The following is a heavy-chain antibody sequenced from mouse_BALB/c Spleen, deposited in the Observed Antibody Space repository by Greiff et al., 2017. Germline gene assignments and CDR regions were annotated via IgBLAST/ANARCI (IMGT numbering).Heavy chain of an antibody. Sequence: VQLQQSGAELVRPGVSVKISCKGSGYTFTDYAMHWVKQSHAKSLEWIGVISTYYGDASYNQKFKGKATMTVDKSSSTAYMELARLTSEDSAIYYCARWYYGSSYAMDYWGQGTSVTVSS. CDR3: ARWYYGSSYAMDY. D-gene: IGHD1-1*01. CDR1: GYTFTDYA. J-gene: IGHJ4*01. V-gene: IGHV1S137*01. CDR2: ISTYYGDA.